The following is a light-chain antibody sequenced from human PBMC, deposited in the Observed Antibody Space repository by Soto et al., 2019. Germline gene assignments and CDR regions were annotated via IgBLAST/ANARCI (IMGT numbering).Light chain of an antibody. CDR3: QQRSNGPVT. J-gene: IGKJ2*01. Sequence: EIVLTQSPATLSLSPGERATLSCRASQSVSNYLGWYQQKPGQAPRLLIYDASNRATGIPARFSGSGSGTDFTLTISSLEPEDFAVYYCQQRSNGPVTFGQGTKLEIK. V-gene: IGKV3-11*01. CDR2: DAS. CDR1: QSVSNY.